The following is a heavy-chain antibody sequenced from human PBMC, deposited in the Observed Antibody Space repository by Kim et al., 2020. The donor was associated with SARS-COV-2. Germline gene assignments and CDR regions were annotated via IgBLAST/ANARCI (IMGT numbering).Heavy chain of an antibody. CDR2: IYYSGST. CDR1: GGSISSYY. V-gene: IGHV4-59*01. Sequence: SETLSLTCTVSGGSISSYYWSWIRQPPGKGLEWIGYIYYSGSTNYNPSLKSRVTISVDTSKNQFSLKLSSVTAADTAVYYCARVGGYYDSSGYYSPFDYWGQGTLVTVSS. D-gene: IGHD3-22*01. CDR3: ARVGGYYDSSGYYSPFDY. J-gene: IGHJ4*02.